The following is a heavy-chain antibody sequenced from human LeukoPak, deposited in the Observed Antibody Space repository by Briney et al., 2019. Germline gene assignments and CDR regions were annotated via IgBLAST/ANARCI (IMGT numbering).Heavy chain of an antibody. V-gene: IGHV3-30*02. D-gene: IGHD2-2*01. CDR3: ASSEADIVVVPAAAFGY. J-gene: IGHJ4*02. Sequence: GSLGLSCAASGFTFSSYGMHWVRQAPGKGLEWVAFIRYDGSNKYYADSVKGRFTISRDNSKNTLYLQMNSLRAEDTAVYYCASSEADIVVVPAAAFGYWGQGTLVTVSS. CDR1: GFTFSSYG. CDR2: IRYDGSNK.